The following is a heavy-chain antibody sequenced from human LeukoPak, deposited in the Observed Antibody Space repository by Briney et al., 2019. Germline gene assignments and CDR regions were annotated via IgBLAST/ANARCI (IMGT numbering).Heavy chain of an antibody. J-gene: IGHJ5*02. Sequence: ASVKVSCKASGYTFTGYSMHWVRQAPGQGLEWMGWINPNSGGTNYAQKFQGRVTMTRGTSISTAYMELSRLRSDDTAVYYCARVSRRSEHGDYGTWGQGTLVTVSS. CDR3: ARVSRRSEHGDYGT. CDR2: INPNSGGT. V-gene: IGHV1-2*02. D-gene: IGHD4-17*01. CDR1: GYTFTGYS.